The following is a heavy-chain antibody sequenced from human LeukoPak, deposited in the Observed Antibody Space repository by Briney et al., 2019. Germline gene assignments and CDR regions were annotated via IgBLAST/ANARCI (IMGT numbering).Heavy chain of an antibody. CDR1: GVSISSGDYS. Sequence: SQTLSLTCAVTGVSISSGDYSWSWLRQPPRKGLEWIGYIYHSGTTYYNPSLKSRGTISLDRSKNQFSLKLTSVTAADTAVYYCAGDFGSGSYRFDYWGQGTLVTVSS. J-gene: IGHJ4*02. CDR2: IYHSGTT. D-gene: IGHD3-10*01. CDR3: AGDFGSGSYRFDY. V-gene: IGHV4-30-2*01.